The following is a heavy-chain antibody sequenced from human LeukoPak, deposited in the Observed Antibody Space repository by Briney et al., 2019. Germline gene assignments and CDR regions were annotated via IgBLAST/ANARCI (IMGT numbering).Heavy chain of an antibody. Sequence: WASVKVSCKASGGTFSSYAISWVRQAPGQGLEWMGRIIPIFGTANYAQKFQGRVTITTDESTSTAYMELSTLRSDDTAVYYCARERPPGDSSNWFLEGYFDIWGQGTLVTVSS. CDR2: IIPIFGTA. D-gene: IGHD6-13*01. V-gene: IGHV1-69*05. CDR3: ARERPPGDSSNWFLEGYFDI. CDR1: GGTFSSYA. J-gene: IGHJ4*02.